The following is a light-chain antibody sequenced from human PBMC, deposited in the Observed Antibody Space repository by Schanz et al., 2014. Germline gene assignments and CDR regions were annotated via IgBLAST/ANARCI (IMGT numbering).Light chain of an antibody. Sequence: DIQMTQSPSTLSASVGDRVTITCRASQNIGSWLAWYQQRPGKAPDLLIYRASTLQTGVPSRFSGSGTGTEFTLAISSLQPDDFAAYYCQQYHSYPLTFGGGTMVGIK. CDR3: QQYHSYPLT. J-gene: IGKJ4*01. V-gene: IGKV1-5*03. CDR2: RAS. CDR1: QNIGSW.